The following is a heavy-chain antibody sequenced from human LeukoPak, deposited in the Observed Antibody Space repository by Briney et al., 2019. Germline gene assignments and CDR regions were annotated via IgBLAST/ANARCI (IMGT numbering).Heavy chain of an antibody. D-gene: IGHD5-12*01. V-gene: IGHV1-8*01. J-gene: IGHJ4*02. Sequence: ASVKVSCKASGYTFTTYDINWVRQAPGQGLEWMGWMNCNTGDTGYAQKFQGRLTMTSDTSITTAYMELTSQTSEDTAVYFCARGVATNYWGQGTLVTVSS. CDR1: GYTFTTYD. CDR3: ARGVATNY. CDR2: MNCNTGDT.